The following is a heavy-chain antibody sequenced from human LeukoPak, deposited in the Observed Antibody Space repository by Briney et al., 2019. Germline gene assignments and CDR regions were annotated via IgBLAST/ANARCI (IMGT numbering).Heavy chain of an antibody. D-gene: IGHD5-24*01. V-gene: IGHV1-2*02. CDR2: INPNTGDT. J-gene: IGHJ4*02. CDR1: GYTFTGYY. Sequence: ASVKVSCKASGYTFTGYYIHWVRQAPGQGPEWMGWINPNTGDTKYAQKFQGRVTMTRDTSIGTACMELTRLRSDDTAVYYCARVRDGNTVDFDYWGQGTLVTVSS. CDR3: ARVRDGNTVDFDY.